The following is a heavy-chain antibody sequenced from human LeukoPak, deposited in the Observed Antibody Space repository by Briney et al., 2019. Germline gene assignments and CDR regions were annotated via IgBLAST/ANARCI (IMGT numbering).Heavy chain of an antibody. CDR1: GFTFSTYA. J-gene: IGHJ4*02. CDR3: ATSPRYGDYFDY. Sequence: GGSLRLSCAASGFTFSTYAMHWVRQAPGKGLEWVAVISYDGSNTYYADSVKGRFTISRDNSKNTLYLQMNSLRAEDTAVYYCATSPRYGDYFDYWGQGTLVTVSS. V-gene: IGHV3-30*04. D-gene: IGHD4-17*01. CDR2: ISYDGSNT.